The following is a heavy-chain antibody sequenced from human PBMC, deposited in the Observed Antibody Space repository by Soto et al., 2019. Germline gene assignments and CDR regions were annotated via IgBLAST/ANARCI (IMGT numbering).Heavy chain of an antibody. Sequence: SETLSLTCAVYGGSFSGYYWSWIRQPPGKGLEWIGEINHSGSTNYNPSLKSRVTISVGTSKNQFSLKLSSVTAADTAVYYCASGHPGWSGYMSYYGMDVWGQGTTVTVSS. CDR1: GGSFSGYY. CDR2: INHSGST. CDR3: ASGHPGWSGYMSYYGMDV. D-gene: IGHD3-3*01. V-gene: IGHV4-34*01. J-gene: IGHJ6*02.